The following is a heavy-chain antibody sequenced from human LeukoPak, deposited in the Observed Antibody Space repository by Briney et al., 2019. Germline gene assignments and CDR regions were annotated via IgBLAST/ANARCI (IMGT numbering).Heavy chain of an antibody. J-gene: IGHJ4*02. CDR3: ARDRAVATIGGVDY. Sequence: ASVKVSCKASGYTFTGCYMHWVRQAPGLGLEWMGWISPNSGGTNYAQKFQGRVTMTRDTSISTAYMELSRLRSDDTAVYYCARDRAVATIGGVDYWGQGTLVTVSS. D-gene: IGHD5-12*01. CDR1: GYTFTGCY. CDR2: ISPNSGGT. V-gene: IGHV1-2*02.